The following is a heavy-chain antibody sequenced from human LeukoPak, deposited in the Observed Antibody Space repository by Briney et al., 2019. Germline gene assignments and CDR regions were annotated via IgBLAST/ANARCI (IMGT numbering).Heavy chain of an antibody. J-gene: IGHJ4*02. CDR2: IYYRGST. CDR3: AREGGIAARPDY. Sequence: SETLSLTCTVSGGSISSYYWSWIRQPPGKGLEWIGYIYYRGSTNYNPSLKSRVTISVDTSKNQFSLKLSSVTAADTAVYYCAREGGIAARPDYWGQGTLVTVSS. CDR1: GGSISSYY. V-gene: IGHV4-59*12. D-gene: IGHD6-6*01.